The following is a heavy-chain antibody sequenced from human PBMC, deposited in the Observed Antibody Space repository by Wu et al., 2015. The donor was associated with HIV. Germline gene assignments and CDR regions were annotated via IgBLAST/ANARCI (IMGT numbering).Heavy chain of an antibody. J-gene: IGHJ4*02. CDR3: AEGGYYYDRREFFFDLR. Sequence: QVQLVQSGAEMKKPGASVKVSCKASGYTFTSYYMHWVRQAPGQGLEWMGIINPSGGSTSYAQKFQGRVTMTRDTSTSTVYMELSSLRFEDTAVYYCAEGGYYYDRREFFFDLRGVQGTLVTVSS. CDR2: INPSGGST. CDR1: GYTFTSYY. D-gene: IGHD3-22*01. V-gene: IGHV1-46*01.